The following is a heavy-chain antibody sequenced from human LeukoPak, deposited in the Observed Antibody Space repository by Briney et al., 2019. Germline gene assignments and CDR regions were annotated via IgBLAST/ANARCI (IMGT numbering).Heavy chain of an antibody. J-gene: IGHJ3*02. V-gene: IGHV3-21*01. CDR2: ISSSSSYI. D-gene: IGHD2-2*01. CDR1: GFTFSSYS. Sequence: PGGSLRLSCAASGFTFSSYSMNWVRRAPGKGLEWVSSISSSSSYIYYADSVKGRFTISRDNAKNSLYLQMNSLRAEDTAVYYCARDTCSSTSCYWAHRDAFDIWGQGTMVTVSS. CDR3: ARDTCSSTSCYWAHRDAFDI.